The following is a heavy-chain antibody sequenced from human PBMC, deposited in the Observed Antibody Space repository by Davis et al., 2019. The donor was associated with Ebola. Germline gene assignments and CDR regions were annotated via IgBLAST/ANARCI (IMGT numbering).Heavy chain of an antibody. J-gene: IGHJ6*02. CDR2: INHSGST. CDR1: GGSFSGYY. CDR3: ARDSPPYYDILIGGGMDV. V-gene: IGHV4-34*09. Sequence: SETLSLTCAVYGGSFSGYYWSWIRQPPGKGLEWIGEINHSGSTNYNPSLKSRVTISVDTSKNQFSLKLSSVTAADTAVYYCARDSPPYYDILIGGGMDVWGQGTTVTVSS. D-gene: IGHD3-9*01.